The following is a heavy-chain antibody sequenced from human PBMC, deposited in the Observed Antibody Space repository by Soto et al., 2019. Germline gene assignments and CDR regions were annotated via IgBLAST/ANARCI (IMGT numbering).Heavy chain of an antibody. V-gene: IGHV4-30-4*01. CDR1: GGSISSCDYY. J-gene: IGHJ6*02. Sequence: QVQLQESGPGLVKPSQTLSLTCTVSGGSISSCDYYWSWIRQPPGKGLEWIGYIDYSGSTYYNPSLKSRSTMSVDTSMNQCSLKLSSVTAADTAVYYCARGGSRLRFLEWSYYYGMDVWGQGTTVTASS. CDR2: IDYSGST. D-gene: IGHD3-3*01. CDR3: ARGGSRLRFLEWSYYYGMDV.